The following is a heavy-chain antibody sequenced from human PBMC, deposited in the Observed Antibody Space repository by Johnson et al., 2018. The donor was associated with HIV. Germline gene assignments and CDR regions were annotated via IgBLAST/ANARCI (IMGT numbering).Heavy chain of an antibody. CDR3: AKERSWAFDI. CDR1: GFTFTTYG. J-gene: IGHJ3*02. V-gene: IGHV3-30*02. CDR2: IRYDGSNK. D-gene: IGHD7-27*01. Sequence: QVQLVESGGGLVQPGGSLRLSCAASGFTFTTYGMHWVRQAPGKGLEWVAFIRYDGSNKYYVASVKGRFTISRDNSNNTLYLQMNSLRAEDTAVYYCAKERSWAFDIWGQGTMVTVS.